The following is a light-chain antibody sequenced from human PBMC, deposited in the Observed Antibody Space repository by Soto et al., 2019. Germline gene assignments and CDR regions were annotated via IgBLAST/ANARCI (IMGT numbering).Light chain of an antibody. Sequence: QSVLTQPPSASGAPGQRVTFSCSGSKSDIGSNYVFWYQQLPGMAPKLLIYRNSQRPSGVPDRFSGSKSGTSASLAISGLRSEDYADYSGTSWIDTLSGHVF. V-gene: IGLV1-47*01. J-gene: IGLJ1*01. CDR2: RNS. CDR3: TSWIDTLSGHV. CDR1: KSDIGSNY.